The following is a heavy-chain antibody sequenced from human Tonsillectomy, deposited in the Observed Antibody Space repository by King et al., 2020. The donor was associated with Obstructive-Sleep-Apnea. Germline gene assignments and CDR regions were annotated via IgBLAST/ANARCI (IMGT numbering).Heavy chain of an antibody. D-gene: IGHD6-13*01. Sequence: QVQLVESGGGVVQPGRSLRLSCAASGFTFSSYGMHGDRQAPGKGLEWGAVISYDGSRKYYADSVKGRFTISRDNSKNTLYLQMNSLRPEDTAGFYCAKEMIAAAATGGMDVWGQGTTVTVSS. J-gene: IGHJ6*02. CDR1: GFTFSSYG. V-gene: IGHV3-30*18. CDR2: ISYDGSRK. CDR3: AKEMIAAAATGGMDV.